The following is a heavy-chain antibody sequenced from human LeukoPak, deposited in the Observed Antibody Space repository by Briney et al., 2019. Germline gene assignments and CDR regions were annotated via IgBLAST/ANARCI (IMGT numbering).Heavy chain of an antibody. CDR2: ISHSGST. CDR1: GSSISSSYY. J-gene: IGHJ4*02. CDR3: ARVNTVMATFDY. V-gene: IGHV4-38-2*02. Sequence: SETLSLTCTVSGSSISSSYYGAWIRQLPGKGLEWIATISHSGSTYYNPSLKSRVTISADTSQNQHSLRLNSVTVADTAVYYCARVNTVMATFDYWGQGTPVTVSS. D-gene: IGHD5-24*01.